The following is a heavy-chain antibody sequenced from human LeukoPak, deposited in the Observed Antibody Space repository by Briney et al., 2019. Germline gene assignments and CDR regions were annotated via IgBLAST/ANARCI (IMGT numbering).Heavy chain of an antibody. CDR3: ARDPAPLVGATTPYYYGMDV. CDR2: VIPIFGTA. D-gene: IGHD1-26*01. V-gene: IGHV1-69*13. Sequence: ASVKVSCKASGGTFSSYAISWVRQAPGQGPEWMGGVIPIFGTANYAQKFQGRVTITADESTSTAYMELSSLRSEDTAVYYCARDPAPLVGATTPYYYGMDVWGQGTTVTVSS. CDR1: GGTFSSYA. J-gene: IGHJ6*02.